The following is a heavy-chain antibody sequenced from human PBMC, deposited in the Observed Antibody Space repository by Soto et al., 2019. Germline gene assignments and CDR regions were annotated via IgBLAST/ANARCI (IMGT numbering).Heavy chain of an antibody. CDR3: ARDFGGWPIDY. V-gene: IGHV1-3*01. CDR1: GYTFTSYA. Sequence: ASVKVSCKASGYTFTSYAMHWVRQAPGQRLEWMGWINAGNGNTKYSQKFQGRVTITRDTSTSTAYMELRSLRSDDTAVYYCARDFGGWPIDYWGQGTLVTVSS. CDR2: INAGNGNT. D-gene: IGHD6-19*01. J-gene: IGHJ4*02.